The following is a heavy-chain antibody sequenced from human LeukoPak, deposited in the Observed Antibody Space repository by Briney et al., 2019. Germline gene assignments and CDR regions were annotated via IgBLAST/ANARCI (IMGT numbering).Heavy chain of an antibody. Sequence: SETLSLTCAVSGGSISSNSYYWGWIRQPPGKGLEWIGSIYYSGSTYYNPSLKSRVTISVDTSKNQFSLKLSSVTAADTAVYYCARRSVETVMARPFDYWGQGTLVIVSS. CDR3: ARRSVETVMARPFDY. CDR2: IYYSGST. V-gene: IGHV4-39*01. J-gene: IGHJ4*02. CDR1: GGSISSNSYY. D-gene: IGHD5-18*01.